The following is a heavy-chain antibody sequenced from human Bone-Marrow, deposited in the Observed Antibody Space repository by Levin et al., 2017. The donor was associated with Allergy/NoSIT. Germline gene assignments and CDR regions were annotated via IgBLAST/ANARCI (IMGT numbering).Heavy chain of an antibody. D-gene: IGHD6-6*01. J-gene: IGHJ6*02. CDR1: GFTFGTYN. CDR2: ISSGSSYI. CDR3: ARDTSATSSEDYYNYDGMDV. V-gene: IGHV3-21*01. Sequence: KPGGSLRLSCAASGFTFGTYNMNWVRQAPGKGLEWVASISSGSSYIYFADSIKGRFTISRDNANNSLYLEMNSLRVVDTAVYYCARDTSATSSEDYYNYDGMDVWGHGTMVTVSS.